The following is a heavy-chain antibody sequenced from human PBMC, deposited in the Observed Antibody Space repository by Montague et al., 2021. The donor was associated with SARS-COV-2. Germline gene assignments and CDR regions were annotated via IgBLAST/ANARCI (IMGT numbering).Heavy chain of an antibody. CDR1: GFSLISDGVG. D-gene: IGHD7-27*01. CDR2: IFWXXXN. CDR3: AHSLLFSPLGAFDS. V-gene: IGHV2-5*01. J-gene: IGHJ4*02. Sequence: PALVKPTQTLTLTGTFSGFSLISDGVGVGWIRQPPGKALEWLALIFWXXXNRYNSSLKNRPTVTTDTSKNQVVLTMTTMDPLDTGTYYCAHSLLFSPLGAFDSWGQGTLVTVAS.